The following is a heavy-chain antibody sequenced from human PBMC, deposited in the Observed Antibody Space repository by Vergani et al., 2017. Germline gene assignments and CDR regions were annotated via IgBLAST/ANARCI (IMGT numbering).Heavy chain of an antibody. J-gene: IGHJ5*02. CDR2: IYYSGST. Sequence: QLQLQESGPGLVKPSATLSLTCSVSGASTRSSNYYWGWIRQPPGKGLEWIASIYYSGSTYYNPSLKSRVTISVETSKNQFSLKLSAVTAADTAVYFCARHSTVEWLVKLGWIDPWGQGILVTVSS. D-gene: IGHD6-19*01. CDR3: ARHSTVEWLVKLGWIDP. V-gene: IGHV4-39*01. CDR1: GASTRSSNYY.